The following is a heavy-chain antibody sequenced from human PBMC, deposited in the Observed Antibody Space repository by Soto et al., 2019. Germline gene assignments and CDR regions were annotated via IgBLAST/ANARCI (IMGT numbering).Heavy chain of an antibody. Sequence: QLQLQESGPGLVKPSETLSLTCTVSGGSISSSSYYWGWIRQPPGKGLEWIGSIYYSGSTYYNPSFKSRVTISVETSKNQFSLKLSSVTAADTAVYYCARHEDFWSGYYPIDYWGQGTLVTVSS. CDR3: ARHEDFWSGYYPIDY. D-gene: IGHD3-3*01. CDR1: GGSISSSSYY. J-gene: IGHJ4*02. V-gene: IGHV4-39*01. CDR2: IYYSGST.